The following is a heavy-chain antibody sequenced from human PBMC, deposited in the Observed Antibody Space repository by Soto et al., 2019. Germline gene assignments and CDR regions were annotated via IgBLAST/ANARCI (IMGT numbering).Heavy chain of an antibody. D-gene: IGHD3-10*01. CDR3: ARHMVPIGGFGELSPNWFDP. J-gene: IGHJ5*02. V-gene: IGHV4-39*01. CDR2: IYYSGST. Sequence: SETLSLTCTVSGGSISSSSYYWGWIRQPPGKGLEWIGSIYYSGSTYDNPSLKSRVTISVDTAKNQFSLKRSSVTAADTAGYYCARHMVPIGGFGELSPNWFDPWGQGTLVTVSS. CDR1: GGSISSSSYY.